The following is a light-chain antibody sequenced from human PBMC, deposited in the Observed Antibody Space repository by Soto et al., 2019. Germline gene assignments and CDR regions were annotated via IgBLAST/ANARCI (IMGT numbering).Light chain of an antibody. J-gene: IGKJ1*01. CDR2: KAS. Sequence: DIQMTQSPSILSASVGDRVTITCRASQSTTNWLAWYQQKPGKAPKLLIYKASTLESGVPSRFSGSGSGTEFTLTISSLQPDDVATYYCHQYNSYSAWTFGQGTKVDI. V-gene: IGKV1-5*03. CDR1: QSTTNW. CDR3: HQYNSYSAWT.